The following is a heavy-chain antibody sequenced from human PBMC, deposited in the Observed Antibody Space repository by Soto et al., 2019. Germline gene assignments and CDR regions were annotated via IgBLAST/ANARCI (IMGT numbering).Heavy chain of an antibody. CDR3: ARHGTFAAAGTNYYYGMDV. Sequence: GESLKISFKGSGYSFTSDWIGWVRQMPGKGLEWMGIIYPGDSDTRYSPSFHGQVTISADKSISTAYLQWSSLKASDTAMYYCARHGTFAAAGTNYYYGMDVWGQGTTVTV. D-gene: IGHD6-13*01. CDR2: IYPGDSDT. J-gene: IGHJ6*02. CDR1: GYSFTSDW. V-gene: IGHV5-51*01.